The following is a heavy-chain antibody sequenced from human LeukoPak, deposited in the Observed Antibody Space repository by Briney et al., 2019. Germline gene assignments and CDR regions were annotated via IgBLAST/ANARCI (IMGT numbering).Heavy chain of an antibody. CDR3: ARDGSGWYGYYYGMDV. CDR1: GFTFSSYA. J-gene: IGHJ6*02. Sequence: GGSLRLSCAASGFTFSSYAMHWVRQAPGKGLEYVSAISSNGGSTYYANSVKGRFTISRDNSKNTLYLQMGSLRAEDMAVYYCARDGSGWYGYYYGMDVWGQGTTVTVSS. CDR2: ISSNGGST. D-gene: IGHD6-19*01. V-gene: IGHV3-64*01.